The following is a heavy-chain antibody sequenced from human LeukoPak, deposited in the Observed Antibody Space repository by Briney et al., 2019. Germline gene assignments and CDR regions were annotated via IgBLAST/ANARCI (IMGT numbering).Heavy chain of an antibody. CDR3: AGRGGGYCSGGSCHTNDY. Sequence: ASVMISSKTSGYTFTSYGISWVRQAPRQGLEWMGWISTYNSNTNYAQKHQRRVTVTTDTATSTAYMELRSLRSDDTAVYYCAGRGGGYCSGGSCHTNDYWGQGTLVTVSS. J-gene: IGHJ4*02. V-gene: IGHV1-18*01. CDR2: ISTYNSNT. D-gene: IGHD2-15*01. CDR1: GYTFTSYG.